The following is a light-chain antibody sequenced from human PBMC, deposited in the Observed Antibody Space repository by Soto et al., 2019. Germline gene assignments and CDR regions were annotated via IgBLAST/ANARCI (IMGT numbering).Light chain of an antibody. CDR1: NIGRET. V-gene: IGLV3-21*02. CDR2: DDS. Sequence: SYVLTQPPSVSVAPGQTARITCGGNNIGRETVHWYQQKPGQAPVLVVHDDSDRPSGIPDRFSGSKSGNTASLTISGLQAEDEADYYCCSYAGGSNFVVFGGGTKVTVL. J-gene: IGLJ2*01. CDR3: CSYAGGSNFVV.